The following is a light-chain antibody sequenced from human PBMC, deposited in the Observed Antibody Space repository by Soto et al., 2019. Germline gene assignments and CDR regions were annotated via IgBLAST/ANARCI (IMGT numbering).Light chain of an antibody. J-gene: IGLJ3*02. Sequence: QLVLTQSPSASASLGASVKLTCTLRSGHSSYAIAWHQQQPEKGPRYLMKLNSDGSHSKGDGIPDRFSGSSSGAERYLTISSLQSEDEADYYCQTWGTGSWGFGGGTKVTVL. V-gene: IGLV4-69*01. CDR2: LNSDGSH. CDR1: SGHSSYA. CDR3: QTWGTGSWG.